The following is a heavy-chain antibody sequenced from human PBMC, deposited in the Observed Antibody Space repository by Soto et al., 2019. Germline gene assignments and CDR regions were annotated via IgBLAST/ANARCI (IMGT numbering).Heavy chain of an antibody. V-gene: IGHV4-34*01. Sequence: SETLSLTCAVYGGSFSGYYWSWIRQPPGKGLEWIGEINHSGSTNYNPSLKSRVTISVDTSKNQFSLKLSSVTAADTAVYYCARRRSPRFLEWLFHFDYWGQGTLVTVSS. CDR1: GGSFSGYY. J-gene: IGHJ4*02. CDR2: INHSGST. D-gene: IGHD3-3*01. CDR3: ARRRSPRFLEWLFHFDY.